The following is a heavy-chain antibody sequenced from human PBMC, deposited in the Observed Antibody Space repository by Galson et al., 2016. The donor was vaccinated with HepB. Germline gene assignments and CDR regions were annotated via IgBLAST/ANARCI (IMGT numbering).Heavy chain of an antibody. V-gene: IGHV4-31*03. CDR3: AREFVSGGTTNLDS. D-gene: IGHD2-15*01. Sequence: TLSLTCTVSGGSISSGGHYWNWIRQRPGKGLEWIGYIYYRGSTSYNPSLKSRIIMSVDTSKKQFSLNLSSVTAADTALYYCAREFVSGGTTNLDSWGQGTLVTVSS. CDR1: GGSISSGGHY. J-gene: IGHJ4*02. CDR2: IYYRGST.